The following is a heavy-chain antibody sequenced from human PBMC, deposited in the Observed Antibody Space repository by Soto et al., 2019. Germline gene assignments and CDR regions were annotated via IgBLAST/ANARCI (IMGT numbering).Heavy chain of an antibody. J-gene: IGHJ3*02. D-gene: IGHD1-1*01. Sequence: SETLSLTCTVSGGSISSGDYYWSWIRQPPGKGLEWIGYIYYSGSTYYNPSLKSRVTISVDTSKNQFSLKLSSVTAADTAVYYCARAGGDWSDAFDIWGQGTMVTVSS. CDR2: IYYSGST. CDR1: GGSISSGDYY. V-gene: IGHV4-30-4*01. CDR3: ARAGGDWSDAFDI.